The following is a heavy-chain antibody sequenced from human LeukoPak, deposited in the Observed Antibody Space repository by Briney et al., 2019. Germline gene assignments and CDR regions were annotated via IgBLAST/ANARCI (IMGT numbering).Heavy chain of an antibody. CDR1: GGSISSYY. CDR3: ARDILGDSSGYSNYFDY. Sequence: SETLSLTCTVSGGSISSYYWSWIRQPPGQGLEWIGYIYYSGSTNYNPSLKSRVTITVDTSKNQFSLKLSSVTAADTAVYYCARDILGDSSGYSNYFDYWGQGTLVTVSS. V-gene: IGHV4-59*01. J-gene: IGHJ4*02. D-gene: IGHD3-22*01. CDR2: IYYSGST.